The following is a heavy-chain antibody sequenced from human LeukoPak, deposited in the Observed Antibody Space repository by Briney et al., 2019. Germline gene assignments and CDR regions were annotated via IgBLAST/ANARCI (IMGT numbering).Heavy chain of an antibody. CDR3: AREYYYDSSGYYYP. Sequence: GGSLRLSCAASGFTFDDYTMHWVRQAPGKGLEWVSLITWDGGSTYYADSVKGRFTISRDNAKNSLYLQMNSLRAEDTAVYYCAREYYYDSSGYYYPWGQGTLVTVSS. CDR2: ITWDGGST. D-gene: IGHD3-22*01. V-gene: IGHV3-43*01. CDR1: GFTFDDYT. J-gene: IGHJ5*02.